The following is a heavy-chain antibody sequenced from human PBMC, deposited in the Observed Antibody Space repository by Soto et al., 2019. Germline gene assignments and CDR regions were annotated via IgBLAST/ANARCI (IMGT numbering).Heavy chain of an antibody. Sequence: PGESLKISCKGTGYSFTSHWIGWVRQMPGKGLEWMGIIYAGDSDTRYSPSFQGQVTISADKSISTAYLQWSSLKASDTAMHYCARHSVGYCSGSSCYPYFDYWGQGTLVTVSS. V-gene: IGHV5-51*01. D-gene: IGHD2-2*01. CDR3: ARHSVGYCSGSSCYPYFDY. CDR2: IYAGDSDT. CDR1: GYSFTSHW. J-gene: IGHJ4*02.